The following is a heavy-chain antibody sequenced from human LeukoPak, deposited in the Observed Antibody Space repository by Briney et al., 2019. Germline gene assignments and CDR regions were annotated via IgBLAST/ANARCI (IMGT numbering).Heavy chain of an antibody. CDR3: ARTRCSSTSCSTNYYYRDV. Sequence: ASVKVSCKASGGTFTSYAMNWVRQAPGQGLEWMGWINTNTGNPAYAQGFTGRFVFSLDTSVSTAYLQISSLKAEDTAVYYCARTRCSSTSCSTNYYYRDVWGKGTTVTVSS. CDR1: GGTFTSYA. D-gene: IGHD2-2*01. J-gene: IGHJ6*03. CDR2: INTNTGNP. V-gene: IGHV7-4-1*02.